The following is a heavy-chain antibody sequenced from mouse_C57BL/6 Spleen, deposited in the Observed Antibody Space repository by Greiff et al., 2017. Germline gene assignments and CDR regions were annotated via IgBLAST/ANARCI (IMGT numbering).Heavy chain of an antibody. J-gene: IGHJ4*01. CDR2: IRSKSSNYAT. D-gene: IGHD1-1*01. CDR1: GFTFNTCA. V-gene: IGHV10-3*01. CDR3: VRDGGTTVPYYAMDY. Sequence: EVQRVESGGGLVQPKGSLKLSCAASGFTFNTCAMHWVRQAPGKGLEWVARIRSKSSNYATYYADSVKDRFTISRDDSQSMLYLQMNNLKTEDTAMYYCVRDGGTTVPYYAMDYWGQGTSVTVSS.